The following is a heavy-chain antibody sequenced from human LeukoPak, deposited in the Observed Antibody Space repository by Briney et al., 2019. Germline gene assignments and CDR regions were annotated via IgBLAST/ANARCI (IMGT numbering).Heavy chain of an antibody. J-gene: IGHJ4*02. V-gene: IGHV4-39*07. Sequence: SETLSLTCTVSGGSIRSGGYYWGWIRQPPGKGLEWIATIYYSGSTYYNPSLKSRVTISVDTSKNQFSLKLISVTAADTAVYYCARGRRWAAAEIVYWGQGTLVTVSS. CDR3: ARGRRWAAAEIVY. D-gene: IGHD6-13*01. CDR2: IYYSGST. CDR1: GGSIRSGGYY.